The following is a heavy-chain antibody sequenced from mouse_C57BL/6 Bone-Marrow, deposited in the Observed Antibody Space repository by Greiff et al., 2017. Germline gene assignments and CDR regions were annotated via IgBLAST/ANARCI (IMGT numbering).Heavy chain of an antibody. CDR1: GYTFTDYE. V-gene: IGHV1-15*01. CDR3: TREDYYGSSFYWYFDV. J-gene: IGHJ1*03. D-gene: IGHD1-1*01. Sequence: QVQLQQSGAELVRPGASVTLSCKASGYTFTDYEMHWVKQTPVHGLEWIGAIDPETGGTAYNQKFKGKAILTADKSSSTAYMELRSLTSEDSVVYYCTREDYYGSSFYWYFDVWGTGTTVTVSS. CDR2: IDPETGGT.